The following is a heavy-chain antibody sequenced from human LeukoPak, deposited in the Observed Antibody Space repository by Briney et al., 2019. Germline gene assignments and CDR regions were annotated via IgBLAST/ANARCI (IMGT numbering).Heavy chain of an antibody. Sequence: GGSLRLSCEASGFTVSSSYMSWVRQAPGKGLDSVSVIYSGGSGGNTYYADSVKGRFTISRDNSKNTVYLQMNSLRAEDTAVYCCATGGGWYWIDYWGPGPLVTVSS. CDR3: ATGGGWYWIDY. J-gene: IGHJ4*02. CDR1: GFTVSSSY. D-gene: IGHD6-19*01. CDR2: IYSGGSGGNT. V-gene: IGHV3-53*01.